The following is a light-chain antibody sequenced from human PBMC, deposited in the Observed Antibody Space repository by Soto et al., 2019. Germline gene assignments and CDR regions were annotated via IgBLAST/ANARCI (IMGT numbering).Light chain of an antibody. V-gene: IGKV3-11*01. J-gene: IGKJ1*01. CDR1: QSVSSY. CDR2: DAT. CDR3: QQRRYWWT. Sequence: EIVLTQSPATLSLSPGERATLSCRASQSVSSYLAWYQQKPGQAPRLLIYDATNRATGIPARFSGSGSGTEFTLTIGSLEPEHCAVYYCQQRRYWWTFGLGTKGEIK.